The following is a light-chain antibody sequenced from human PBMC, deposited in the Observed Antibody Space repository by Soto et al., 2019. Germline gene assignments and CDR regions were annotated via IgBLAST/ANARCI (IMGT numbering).Light chain of an antibody. J-gene: IGLJ2*01. CDR3: CSYAGSYTLL. CDR1: SSDIGGYKY. V-gene: IGLV2-11*01. CDR2: DVS. Sequence: QSALTQPRSVSGSPGQSVTISCTGTSSDIGGYKYVSWYQQHPGKAPKLIICDVSQRPSGVPDRFSGSKSGNTASLTISGLQAEDEADCYCCSYAGSYTLLFGGGTKLTVL.